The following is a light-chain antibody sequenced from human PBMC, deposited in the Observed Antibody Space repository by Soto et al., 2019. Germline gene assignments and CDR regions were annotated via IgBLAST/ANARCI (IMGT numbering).Light chain of an antibody. V-gene: IGLV2-8*01. Sequence: QSALTQPPSASGSPGQSVTISCTRTFNDVGGYNYVSWYQQHPGKAPKVIIYEVYKRPSGVPDRFSGSKSGKTASLTVSGLQADDEADYFCSSYVGNNNLVFGGGTKLTVL. CDR3: SSYVGNNNLV. CDR2: EVY. CDR1: FNDVGGYNY. J-gene: IGLJ3*02.